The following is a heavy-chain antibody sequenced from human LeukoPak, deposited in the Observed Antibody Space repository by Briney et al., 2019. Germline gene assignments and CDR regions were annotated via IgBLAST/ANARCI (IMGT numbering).Heavy chain of an antibody. CDR3: AAMVTRFDY. CDR2: IYYSGST. Sequence: SETLYLTCTVSGGSISSYYWSWIRQPPGKGLEWIGYIYYSGSTNYNPSLKSRVTISVDTSKNQFSLKLSSVTAADTAVYYCAAMVTRFDYWGQGTLVTVSS. CDR1: GGSISSYY. D-gene: IGHD5-18*01. J-gene: IGHJ4*02. V-gene: IGHV4-59*08.